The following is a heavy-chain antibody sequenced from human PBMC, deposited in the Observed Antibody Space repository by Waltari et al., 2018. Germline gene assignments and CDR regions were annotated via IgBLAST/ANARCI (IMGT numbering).Heavy chain of an antibody. D-gene: IGHD5-18*01. CDR3: ARGPDTAMVTDAFDI. V-gene: IGHV4-34*01. Sequence: QVQLQQWGAGMLKPSETLSLTCTVYGGSFSGYYWRWIRQPPGKGLEWIGEINHSGSTNYNPSLKSRVTISVDTSKNQFSLKLSSVTAADTAVYYCARGPDTAMVTDAFDIWGQGTMVTVSS. J-gene: IGHJ3*02. CDR1: GGSFSGYY. CDR2: INHSGST.